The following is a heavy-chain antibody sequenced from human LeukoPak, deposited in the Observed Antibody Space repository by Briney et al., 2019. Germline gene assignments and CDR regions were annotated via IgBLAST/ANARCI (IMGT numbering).Heavy chain of an antibody. V-gene: IGHV1-2*02. J-gene: IGHJ5*02. CDR2: INPNSGGT. CDR3: ARVYVWLSPSNWFDP. Sequence: GASVKVSCKASGYTFTGYYMHWVRQATGQGLEWMGWINPNSGGTNYAQKFQGRVTMTRDTSISTAYMELSRLRSDDTAVYYCARVYVWLSPSNWFDPWGQGTLVTVSS. D-gene: IGHD3-22*01. CDR1: GYTFTGYY.